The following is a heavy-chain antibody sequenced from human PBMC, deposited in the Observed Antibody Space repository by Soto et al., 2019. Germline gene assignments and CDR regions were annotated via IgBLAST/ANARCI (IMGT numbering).Heavy chain of an antibody. Sequence: PGGSLRLSCAASGFTFSSYIMNWVRQAPGKGLEWASSISSSSSYIYYADSVKGRFTISRDNAKNSLYLQMNSLRAEDTAVYYCARDYEFGGVLPEYFQHWGQGTLVTVSS. CDR2: ISSSSSYI. D-gene: IGHD3-16*01. J-gene: IGHJ1*01. V-gene: IGHV3-21*01. CDR3: ARDYEFGGVLPEYFQH. CDR1: GFTFSSYI.